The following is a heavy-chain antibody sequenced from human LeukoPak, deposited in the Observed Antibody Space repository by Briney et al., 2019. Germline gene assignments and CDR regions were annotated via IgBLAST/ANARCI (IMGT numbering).Heavy chain of an antibody. CDR2: ISSSGSTI. D-gene: IGHD1-26*01. Sequence: PGGSLRLSCAASGFTFSSYEMNWVRQAPGKGLEWVSYISSSGSTIYYADSVKGRFTISRDNAKNSLYLQMNSLRAEDTAVYYCASSYSGSYYTQRPNFDYWGQGTLVTVSS. CDR3: ASSYSGSYYTQRPNFDY. CDR1: GFTFSSYE. V-gene: IGHV3-48*03. J-gene: IGHJ4*02.